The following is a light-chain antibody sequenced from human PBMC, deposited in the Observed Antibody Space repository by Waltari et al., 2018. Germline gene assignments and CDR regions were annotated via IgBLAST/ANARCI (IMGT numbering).Light chain of an antibody. Sequence: QSALTQPRSVSGSPGQSVTISCTGTSSDVGGYNYVSWYQQHPGKAPKLMIYDVSKRPAGVPDRFSGSKPGNTASLTISGLQAEDEADYDCCSYAGSYTSVFGGGTKLTVL. V-gene: IGLV2-11*01. CDR3: CSYAGSYTSV. CDR1: SSDVGGYNY. CDR2: DVS. J-gene: IGLJ2*01.